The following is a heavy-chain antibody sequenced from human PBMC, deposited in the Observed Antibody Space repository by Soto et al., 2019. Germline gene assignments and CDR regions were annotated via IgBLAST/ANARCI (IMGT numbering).Heavy chain of an antibody. CDR2: IIPIFGTA. Sequence: QVQLVQSGAEVKKPGSSVKVSCKAPGGTFSSYAISWVRQAPGQGLEWMGGIIPIFGTAKYAQKFQGRVTITADESTSTGYMELSSLRSEDTAVYHGARPQVGSSSLDIYYYYYYGMDVWGQGTTVTVSS. J-gene: IGHJ6*02. D-gene: IGHD3-3*02. CDR3: ARPQVGSSSLDIYYYYYYGMDV. CDR1: GGTFSSYA. V-gene: IGHV1-69*01.